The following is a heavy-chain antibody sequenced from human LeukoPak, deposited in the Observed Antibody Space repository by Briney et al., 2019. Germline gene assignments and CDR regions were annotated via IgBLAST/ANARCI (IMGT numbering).Heavy chain of an antibody. CDR1: GFTFSTYG. CDR3: AKCLRSLDYYYYMDV. Sequence: PGGSLRLSCAASGFTFSTYGMHWVRQAPGKGLEWVTFIRYDGSNKYYADSVKGRFTISRDNSKSTLYLQMNSLRAEDTVVYYCAKCLRSLDYYYYMDVWGKGTTVTVSS. J-gene: IGHJ6*03. V-gene: IGHV3-30*02. CDR2: IRYDGSNK. D-gene: IGHD3-16*01.